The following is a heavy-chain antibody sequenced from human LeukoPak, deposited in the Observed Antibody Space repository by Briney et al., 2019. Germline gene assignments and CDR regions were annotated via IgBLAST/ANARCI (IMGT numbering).Heavy chain of an antibody. V-gene: IGHV4-39*07. CDR3: ARGIIVGAPYFDY. CDR2: IYYSGST. CDR1: GGSISSSSYY. Sequence: SETLSLTCTVSGGSISSSSYYWGWIRQPPGKGLEWIGSIYYSGSTYYNPSLKSRVTISVDTSKNQFSLKLSSVTAADTAVYYCARGIIVGAPYFDYWGQGTLVTVSS. D-gene: IGHD1-26*01. J-gene: IGHJ4*02.